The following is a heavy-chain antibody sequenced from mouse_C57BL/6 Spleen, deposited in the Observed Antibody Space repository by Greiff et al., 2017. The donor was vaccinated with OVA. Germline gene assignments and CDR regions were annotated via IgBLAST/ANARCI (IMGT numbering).Heavy chain of an antibody. V-gene: IGHV1-80*01. CDR2: IYPGDGDT. CDR3: ARKYYGSSYGYLDV. Sequence: QVQLQQSGAELVKPGASVKLSCKASGYAFSSYWMNWVKQRPGKGLEWIGQIYPGDGDTNYNGKFKGKATLTADKSSSTAYMQLSSLTSEDSAVYFRARKYYGSSYGYLDVWGTGTTVTVSS. D-gene: IGHD1-1*01. CDR1: GYAFSSYW. J-gene: IGHJ1*03.